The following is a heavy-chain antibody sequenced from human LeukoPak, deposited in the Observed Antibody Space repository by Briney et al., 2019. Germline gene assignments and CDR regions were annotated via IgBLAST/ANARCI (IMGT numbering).Heavy chain of an antibody. J-gene: IGHJ4*02. D-gene: IGHD2-2*01. CDR2: IYSGGSA. Sequence: PGGSLRLSGAASGFTVSSNYMSWVRQAPGKGLEWVSVIYSGGSAYYADSVKGRFTISRHNSKNTLYLQMNSLRAEDTAVYYCAGERYCSSTSCYPFDYWGQGTLVTVSS. CDR1: GFTVSSNY. V-gene: IGHV3-53*04. CDR3: AGERYCSSTSCYPFDY.